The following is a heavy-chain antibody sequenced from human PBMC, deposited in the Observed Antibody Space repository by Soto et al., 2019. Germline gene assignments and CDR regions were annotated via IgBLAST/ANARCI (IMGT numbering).Heavy chain of an antibody. CDR2: ISYDGSNK. CDR3: AKDLRFLEWLFLYGMDV. Sequence: GGSLRLSCAASGFTFSSYGMHWVRQAPGKGLEWVAVISYDGSNKYYADSVKGRFTISRDNSKNTLYLQMNSLRAEDTAVYYCAKDLRFLEWLFLYGMDVWGQGTTVTVSS. V-gene: IGHV3-30*18. J-gene: IGHJ6*02. CDR1: GFTFSSYG. D-gene: IGHD3-3*01.